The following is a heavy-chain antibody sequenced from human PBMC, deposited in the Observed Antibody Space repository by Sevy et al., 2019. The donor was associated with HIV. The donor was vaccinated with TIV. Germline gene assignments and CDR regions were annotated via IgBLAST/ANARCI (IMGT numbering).Heavy chain of an antibody. CDR2: ISYDGSNK. CDR3: AKDRRGWSRHYYYYGMDV. V-gene: IGHV3-30*18. D-gene: IGHD6-19*01. J-gene: IGHJ6*02. CDR1: GFTFRDYG. Sequence: GGSLRLSCAASGFTFRDYGMHWVRQAPGKGLEWMAVISYDGSNKCYADSVKGRFTISRDNSKNTLDLQMNSLRAEDMAVYDCAKDRRGWSRHYYYYGMDVWGQGTTVTVSS.